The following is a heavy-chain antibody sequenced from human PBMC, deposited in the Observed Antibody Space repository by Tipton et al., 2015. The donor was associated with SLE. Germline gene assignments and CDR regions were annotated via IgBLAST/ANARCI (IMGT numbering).Heavy chain of an antibody. Sequence: SLRLSCAASGFTFSSYEMNWVRQAPGKGLEWVSYISSSGSTIYYADSVKGRFTISRDNAKNSLYLQMNSLRAEDTAVYYCAREGGSYGSYYMDVWGKGTTVTVSS. V-gene: IGHV3-48*03. D-gene: IGHD5-18*01. CDR2: ISSSGSTI. J-gene: IGHJ6*03. CDR1: GFTFSSYE. CDR3: AREGGSYGSYYMDV.